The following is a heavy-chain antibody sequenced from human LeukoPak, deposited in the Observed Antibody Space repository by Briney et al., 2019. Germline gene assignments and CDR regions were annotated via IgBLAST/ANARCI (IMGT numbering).Heavy chain of an antibody. CDR3: ARETSESFDI. J-gene: IGHJ3*02. Sequence: GGSLRLXCAASGFTFSSYSMNWVRQAPGKGLEWVSSIGSRSTSIYYADSVKGRFTISRDNAKNSLYLQMNSLRAEDTAVYYCARETSESFDIWGQGTMVTVSS. CDR1: GFTFSSYS. V-gene: IGHV3-21*01. D-gene: IGHD2-2*01. CDR2: IGSRSTSI.